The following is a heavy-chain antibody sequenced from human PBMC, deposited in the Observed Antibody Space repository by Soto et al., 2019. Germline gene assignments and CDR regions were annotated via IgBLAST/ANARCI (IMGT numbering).Heavy chain of an antibody. CDR2: IYYSGDT. V-gene: IGHV4-59*01. Sequence: SETLSLTCTVSGGSISSYYWSWIRQPPGKGLEWIGYIYYSGDTHYNPSLKSRVTISVDTSKSQFSLKLTSVTAADTAVYYCAREQRSIVSPWFDPWGQGTLVTVSS. J-gene: IGHJ5*02. D-gene: IGHD2-15*01. CDR1: GGSISSYY. CDR3: AREQRSIVSPWFDP.